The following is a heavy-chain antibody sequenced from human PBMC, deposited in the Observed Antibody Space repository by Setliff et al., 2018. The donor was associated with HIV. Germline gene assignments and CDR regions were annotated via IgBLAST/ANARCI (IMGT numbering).Heavy chain of an antibody. CDR2: IYYSGST. Sequence: SETLSLTCTVSGGSISSFYWSWIRQPPGKGLEWIGYIYYSGSTSYNPSLKSRVTISVDTSKTHFSLKLSSGTAADTAVYYCARHAPRNHDLAGVFYPYYMDVWGKGTTVTVSS. V-gene: IGHV4-59*08. J-gene: IGHJ6*03. D-gene: IGHD1-1*01. CDR3: ARHAPRNHDLAGVFYPYYMDV. CDR1: GGSISSFY.